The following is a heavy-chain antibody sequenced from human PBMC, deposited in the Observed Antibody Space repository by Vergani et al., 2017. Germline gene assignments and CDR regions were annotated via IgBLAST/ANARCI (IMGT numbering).Heavy chain of an antibody. CDR3: ARDCTSGGCPDNYGMEV. D-gene: IGHD2-8*01. Sequence: VQLVESGGGLVKPGGSLRLSCAASGFTSSDFSMSWVRQAPGKWLVWVAFTGSSGPYINYANSVKGRFIISRDNTNNSLFLQLRSLRAEDAAVYYCARDCTSGGCPDNYGMEVWGQGATVTVSS. CDR1: GFTSSDFS. CDR2: TGSSGPYI. J-gene: IGHJ6*02. V-gene: IGHV3-21*06.